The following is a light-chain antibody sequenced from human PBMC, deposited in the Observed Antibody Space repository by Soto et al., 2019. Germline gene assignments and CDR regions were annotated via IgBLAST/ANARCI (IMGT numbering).Light chain of an antibody. CDR1: RSINTY. J-gene: IGKJ4*01. Sequence: ESVLRQSPATLCLSQGEKATLSCRASRSINTYLGWYQQKPGQAPRLLIYDAANRATGVPARFSGSGSGTDFTRTISNLEPEDFAVYYGHHRYNWPLTFGAGTKVDIK. CDR3: HHRYNWPLT. V-gene: IGKV3-11*01. CDR2: DAA.